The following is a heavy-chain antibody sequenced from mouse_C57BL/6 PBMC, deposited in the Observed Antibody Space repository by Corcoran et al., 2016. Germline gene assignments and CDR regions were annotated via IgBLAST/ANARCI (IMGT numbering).Heavy chain of an antibody. CDR1: GYTFTDYY. Sequence: QVQLKQSGAELVRPGASVKLSCKASGYTFTDYYINWVKQRPGQGLELIARIYPGSGNTYYNEKFKGKATLTAEKSSSTAYMQLSSLTSEDSAVYFCARSRAQATVFAYWGQGTLVTVSA. V-gene: IGHV1-76*01. D-gene: IGHD3-2*02. CDR3: ARSRAQATVFAY. J-gene: IGHJ3*01. CDR2: IYPGSGNT.